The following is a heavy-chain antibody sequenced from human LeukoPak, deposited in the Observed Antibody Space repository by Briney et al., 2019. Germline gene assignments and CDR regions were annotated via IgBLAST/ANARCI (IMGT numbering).Heavy chain of an antibody. D-gene: IGHD6-13*01. Sequence: TSETLSLTCTVSGGSISSYYWSWIRQPPGKGLEWIGYIYYSGSTNYNPSLKSRVTISVDTSKNQFSLKLSSVTAADTAVYYCARVITAAGRRWFDPWGQGTLVTVSS. V-gene: IGHV4-59*01. CDR1: GGSISSYY. CDR3: ARVITAAGRRWFDP. J-gene: IGHJ5*02. CDR2: IYYSGST.